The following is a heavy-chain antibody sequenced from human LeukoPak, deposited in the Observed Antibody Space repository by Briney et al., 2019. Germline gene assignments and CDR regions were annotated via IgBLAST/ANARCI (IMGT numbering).Heavy chain of an antibody. Sequence: GGSLRLSCAASGFTFDDYGMSWVRQAPGKGLDWVSVIYDGDITYYADSVKGRLTISRDSSMDTLYLQMNSLRAEDTAVYYCAKVAPAGTYFDSWGQGTLVTVSS. CDR1: GFTFDDYG. D-gene: IGHD6-13*01. CDR3: AKVAPAGTYFDS. V-gene: IGHV3-66*01. J-gene: IGHJ4*02. CDR2: IYDGDIT.